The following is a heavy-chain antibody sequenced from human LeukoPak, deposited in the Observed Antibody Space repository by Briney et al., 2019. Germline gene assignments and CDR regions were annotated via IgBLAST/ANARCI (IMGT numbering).Heavy chain of an antibody. CDR2: IYWNDDK. Sequence: ESGPTLVKPTQTLTLTCTFSGFSLSTTGVGVGWIRQPPGRALEWLALIYWNDDKRYSPSLKSRLTITKDTSKNQVVLTMTNMDPVDTATYYCAHALYGSGSYYIDYWGQGTLVTVSS. CDR3: AHALYGSGSYYIDY. CDR1: GFSLSTTGVG. V-gene: IGHV2-5*01. J-gene: IGHJ4*02. D-gene: IGHD3-10*01.